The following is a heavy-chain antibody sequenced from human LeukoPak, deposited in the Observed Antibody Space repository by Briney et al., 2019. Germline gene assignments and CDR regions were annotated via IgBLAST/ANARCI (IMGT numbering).Heavy chain of an antibody. V-gene: IGHV1-69*01. Sequence: GASVKVSCKASGGTFSSYPVSWVRQAPGQGLEWMGGIIPIFDTPTYAQKFQGRVTIAAVESTSTAYMELSSLRSEDTAVYYCAGPLAPSRDYSLDVWGQGTTVTVSS. CDR1: GGTFSSYP. J-gene: IGHJ6*02. CDR2: IIPIFDTP. CDR3: AGPLAPSRDYSLDV.